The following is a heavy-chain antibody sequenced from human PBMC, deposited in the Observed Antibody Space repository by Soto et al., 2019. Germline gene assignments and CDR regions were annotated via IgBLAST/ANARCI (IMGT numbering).Heavy chain of an antibody. CDR1: GYTFSSYA. D-gene: IGHD3-22*01. J-gene: IGHJ4*02. V-gene: IGHV1-69*06. Sequence: QVQLVQSGAEVKKPGSSVKVSCKASGYTFSSYAISWVRQAPGQGLEWMGGIIPIFGTANYAQKFKGRVTITADKSTSTAYMELSSLRSEDTAMYCCARGWYYYDSSGYAFDYWGQGTQVTVSS. CDR3: ARGWYYYDSSGYAFDY. CDR2: IIPIFGTA.